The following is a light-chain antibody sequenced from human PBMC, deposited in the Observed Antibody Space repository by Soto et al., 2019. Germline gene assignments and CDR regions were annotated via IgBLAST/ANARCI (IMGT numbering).Light chain of an antibody. V-gene: IGKV1-12*01. CDR3: QQANSFPIT. CDR2: AAS. CDR1: QSISTW. J-gene: IGKJ5*01. Sequence: DIQMTQSPSTLSASVGDRVTITCRASQSISTWLAWYQQKPGKAPKLLIYAASSLQSGVPSRFGGSGSGTDFTLTISSLQPEDFATYYCQQANSFPITFGQGTRLEIK.